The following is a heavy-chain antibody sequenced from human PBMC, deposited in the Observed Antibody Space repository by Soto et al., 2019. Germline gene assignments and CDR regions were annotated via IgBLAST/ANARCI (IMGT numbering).Heavy chain of an antibody. J-gene: IGHJ3*02. D-gene: IGHD5-12*01. CDR1: GGSVSSGAYY. CDR3: ARARLRAVYAFDI. Sequence: QVQLQESDAGLVKASQTLSLTCTVSGGSVSSGAYYWTWIRQRPGKGLEWIGYIYYSGSTYYSPSLKSRRSIPLDTSKNQFALRLSSVTAADTAMYYCARARLRAVYAFDIWGQGTMVTVSS. CDR2: IYYSGST. V-gene: IGHV4-31*03.